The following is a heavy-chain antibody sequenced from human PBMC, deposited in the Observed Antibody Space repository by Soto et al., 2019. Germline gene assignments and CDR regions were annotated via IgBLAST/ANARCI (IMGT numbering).Heavy chain of an antibody. CDR1: GYTFTSYD. V-gene: IGHV1-8*01. CDR2: MNPNTGNT. J-gene: IGHJ5*02. D-gene: IGHD3-16*01. Sequence: QVQLVQPGPEVKKPGASVKVSCKASGYTFTSYDINWVRQATGQGLEWMGWMNPNTGNTGYAQKFQGIVTMTRNTYIYTPFMALSSLRSEDTAEYYCAREKSGGARFDPWGQGTLVIVSS. CDR3: AREKSGGARFDP.